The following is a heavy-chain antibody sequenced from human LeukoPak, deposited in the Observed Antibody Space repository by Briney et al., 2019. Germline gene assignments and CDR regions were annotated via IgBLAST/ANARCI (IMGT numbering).Heavy chain of an antibody. J-gene: IGHJ4*02. CDR2: IRSKTNSYAT. CDR1: GFTFSASA. V-gene: IGHV3-73*01. CDR3: TSTWIQLWFDY. Sequence: AGGSLRLSCAASGFTFSASAMHWVRQASGKGLEWVGRIRSKTNSYATEYAASVKGRFTISRDDSKNTAYLQMDSLRTEDTAVYYCTSTWIQLWFDYWGQGTLVTVSS. D-gene: IGHD5-18*01.